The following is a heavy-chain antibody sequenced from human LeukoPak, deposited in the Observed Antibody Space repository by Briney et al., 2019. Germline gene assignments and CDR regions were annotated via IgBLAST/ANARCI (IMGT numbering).Heavy chain of an antibody. V-gene: IGHV4-31*03. J-gene: IGHJ4*02. D-gene: IGHD3-10*01. CDR2: IYYSGST. Sequence: PSETLSLTCTVSGGSISSGGYYWSWNRQHPGKGLEWIGYIYYSGSTYYNPSLKSRVTISVDTSKNQFSLKLSSVTAADTAVYYCARASITMVRGVKTAFDYWGQGTLVTVSS. CDR1: GGSISSGGYY. CDR3: ARASITMVRGVKTAFDY.